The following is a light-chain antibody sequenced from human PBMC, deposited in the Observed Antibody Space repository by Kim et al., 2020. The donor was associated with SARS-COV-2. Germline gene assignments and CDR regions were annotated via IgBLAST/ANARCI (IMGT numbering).Light chain of an antibody. CDR2: DKN. Sequence: SSELTQDPAVSVALGQTVSFKCQGDSLRTYYAGWYQQKPGQAPVLVIYDKNNRPSGIPDRFSGSSSGDTASLTITGAQAEDEADYYCNSRDSSGNLYVFG. CDR1: SLRTYY. CDR3: NSRDSSGNLYV. V-gene: IGLV3-19*01. J-gene: IGLJ1*01.